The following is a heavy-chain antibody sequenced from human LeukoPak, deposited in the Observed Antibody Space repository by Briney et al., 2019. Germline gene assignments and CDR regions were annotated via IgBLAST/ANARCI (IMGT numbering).Heavy chain of an antibody. CDR1: GGSISSYY. V-gene: IGHV4-59*01. Sequence: SETLSLTCTVSGGSISSYYWSWIRQPPGKGLEWIGYIYYSGSTNYNPSLKSRATISVDTSKNQFSLKLSSVTAADTAVYYCARNGYNDYGDFDAFDIWGQGTMVTVSS. D-gene: IGHD4-17*01. CDR2: IYYSGST. J-gene: IGHJ3*02. CDR3: ARNGYNDYGDFDAFDI.